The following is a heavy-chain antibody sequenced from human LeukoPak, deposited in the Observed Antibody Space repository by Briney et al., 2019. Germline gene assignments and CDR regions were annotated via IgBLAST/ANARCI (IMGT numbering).Heavy chain of an antibody. CDR3: ARPFRQFDSSSSYYSFDL. J-gene: IGHJ5*02. D-gene: IGHD3-22*01. V-gene: IGHV3-23*01. Sequence: GGSLRLSCAASGFTFSSYAMTWVCQAPGEGLEWASAISGSGAYTQYADSVKGRFTISRDNSKNALFLRMNSLRAEDTAVYYCARPFRQFDSSSSYYSFDLWGRGTVVTVSS. CDR2: ISGSGAYT. CDR1: GFTFSSYA.